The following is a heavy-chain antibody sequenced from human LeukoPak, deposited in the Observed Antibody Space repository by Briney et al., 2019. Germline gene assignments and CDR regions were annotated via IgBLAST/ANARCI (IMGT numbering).Heavy chain of an antibody. CDR2: IKQDGSEK. Sequence: RPGGSLRLSCAASGFTFSSYWMSWVRQAPGKGLEWVANIKQDGSEKYYVDSVKGRFTISRDNAKNSLYLQMNSLRAEDTAVYYCARVGSPYYYDSSGYYYDLSFDYWGQGTLVTVSS. J-gene: IGHJ4*02. CDR3: ARVGSPYYYDSSGYYYDLSFDY. D-gene: IGHD3-22*01. CDR1: GFTFSSYW. V-gene: IGHV3-7*03.